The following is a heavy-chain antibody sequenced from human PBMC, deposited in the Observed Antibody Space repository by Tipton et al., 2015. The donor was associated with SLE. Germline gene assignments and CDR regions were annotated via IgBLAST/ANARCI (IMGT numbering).Heavy chain of an antibody. CDR1: GFTLRSYT. CDR2: ISGDSSYI. Sequence: GSLRLSCAASGFTLRSYTMNWVRQAPGKGLEWVSSISGDSSYIFYADSLKGRFTISRDNAKNSVFLQMNSLRAEDTAVYFCARKTSGYNFVPYWYFDLWGRGTLVTVSS. D-gene: IGHD3-22*01. V-gene: IGHV3-21*01. CDR3: ARKTSGYNFVPYWYFDL. J-gene: IGHJ2*01.